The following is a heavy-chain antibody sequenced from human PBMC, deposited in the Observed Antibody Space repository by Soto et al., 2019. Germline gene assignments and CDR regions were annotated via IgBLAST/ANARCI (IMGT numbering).Heavy chain of an antibody. Sequence: PGGSLRLSCAASGFTFSSYGMHWVRQAPGKGLEWVAVISYDGSNKYYADSVKGRFTISRDNSKNTLYLQMNSLRSDDTAVYYCARVGVTGTSPYYYGMDVWGQGTTVTVSS. V-gene: IGHV3-30*03. CDR2: ISYDGSNK. CDR1: GFTFSSYG. CDR3: ARVGVTGTSPYYYGMDV. D-gene: IGHD1-20*01. J-gene: IGHJ6*02.